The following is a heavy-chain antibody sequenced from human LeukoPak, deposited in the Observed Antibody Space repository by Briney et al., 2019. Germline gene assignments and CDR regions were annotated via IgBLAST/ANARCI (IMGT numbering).Heavy chain of an antibody. CDR2: ISGDGGST. J-gene: IGHJ4*02. CDR1: GXSFDDYA. D-gene: IGHD5-24*01. V-gene: IGHV3-43*02. CDR3: AKDKGDGEYVDY. Sequence: GALRLSCSASGXSFDDYAMLWVRQGPGKGLEWVSLISGDGGSTYYGDSVKGRFTISRDNSKNSLYLEVNSLRIEDTGLYYCAKDKGDGEYVDYWGQGTLVTVSS.